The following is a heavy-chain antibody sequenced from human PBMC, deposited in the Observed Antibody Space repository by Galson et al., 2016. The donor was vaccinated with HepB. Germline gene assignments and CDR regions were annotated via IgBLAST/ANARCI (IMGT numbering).Heavy chain of an antibody. CDR3: ARDPHSGSHWVD. CDR1: GSIFSTYW. Sequence: QSGAEVKKPGESLKISCKGSGSIFSTYWIAWVRQMPGKGLEWMGIIYPGDSDTRYSPSFRGQVTISADKSINTAYLQWSSLKASDTAMYYCARDPHSGSHWVDWGQGTLVTVSS. CDR2: IYPGDSDT. J-gene: IGHJ4*02. D-gene: IGHD1-26*01. V-gene: IGHV5-51*01.